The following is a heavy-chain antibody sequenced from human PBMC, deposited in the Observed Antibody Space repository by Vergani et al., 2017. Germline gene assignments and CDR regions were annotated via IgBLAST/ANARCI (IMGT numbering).Heavy chain of an antibody. CDR1: GATFRSNT. CDR3: ARDPLWYGGNPEDYYYGMDV. D-gene: IGHD4/OR15-4a*01. J-gene: IGHJ6*02. V-gene: IGHV1-69*08. CDR2: IIPVLGKT. Sequence: QVQLVQSGAEVKKPGSSVKVSCKASGATFRSNTISWVRQVPGQGLEWTGRIIPVLGKTKYAQDFQGRLTITADTSTSTAYMELTSLRSQDTAVYYCARDPLWYGGNPEDYYYGMDVWGQGTTVTVSS.